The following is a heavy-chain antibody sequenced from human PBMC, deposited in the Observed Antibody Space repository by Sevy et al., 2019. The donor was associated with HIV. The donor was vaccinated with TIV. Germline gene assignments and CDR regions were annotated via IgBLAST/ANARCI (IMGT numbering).Heavy chain of an antibody. Sequence: GGSLRLSCVASGFTFDTFSMNWVRQAPGKGLEWVSSLSSTGTYIDYADSVKGRFIISRDNANNSLYLQMSSLRAEDSAVYYCARDKGRLWSGPSRYFDLWGRGTLVTVSS. D-gene: IGHD3-3*01. V-gene: IGHV3-21*01. CDR1: GFTFDTFS. J-gene: IGHJ2*01. CDR2: LSSTGTYI. CDR3: ARDKGRLWSGPSRYFDL.